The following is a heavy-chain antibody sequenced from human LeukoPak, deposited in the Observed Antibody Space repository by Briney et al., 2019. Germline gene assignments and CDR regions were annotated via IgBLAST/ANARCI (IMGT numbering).Heavy chain of an antibody. V-gene: IGHV4-34*01. CDR1: GGSFSGYY. D-gene: IGHD2-15*01. Sequence: SETLSLTCAVYGGSFSGYYWSWIRQPPGKGLEWIGEINHSGSTNYNPSPTSRVTISVDTSKNQFSLKLSSVTAADTAVYYCASSSGGSCYRSGCYYYYYMDVWGKGTTVTVSS. CDR3: ASSSGGSCYRSGCYYYYYMDV. CDR2: INHSGST. J-gene: IGHJ6*03.